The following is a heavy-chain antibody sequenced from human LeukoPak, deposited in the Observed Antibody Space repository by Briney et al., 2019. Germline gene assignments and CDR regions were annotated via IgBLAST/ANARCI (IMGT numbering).Heavy chain of an antibody. V-gene: IGHV1-18*01. CDR3: ARGYYDSSGYTYYYYYGMDV. Sequence: ASVKVSCKASGYTFTSYGISWVRQAPGQGLEWMGWISAYNGNTNYAQKLQGRVTMTTDTSTSTAYMELRSLRSDDTAVYYCARGYYDSSGYTYYYYYGMDVWGQGTTVTVSS. CDR2: ISAYNGNT. CDR1: GYTFTSYG. J-gene: IGHJ6*02. D-gene: IGHD3-22*01.